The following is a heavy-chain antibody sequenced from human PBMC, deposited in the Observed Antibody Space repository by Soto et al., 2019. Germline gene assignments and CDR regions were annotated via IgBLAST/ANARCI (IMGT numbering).Heavy chain of an antibody. CDR1: GYTFGNYW. CDR2: INQDGSEK. V-gene: IGHV3-7*05. Sequence: EVQLVESGGILVQPGGSLRLSCASSGYTFGNYWMTWVRQAPGKGLEWVANINQDGSEKYYVDSVKGRFTISRYNAKNSLFLPMNSLRGQDTAVYYCARAAVAVAATPWDWGQGTLVTVSS. J-gene: IGHJ4*02. CDR3: ARAAVAVAATPWD. D-gene: IGHD6-19*01.